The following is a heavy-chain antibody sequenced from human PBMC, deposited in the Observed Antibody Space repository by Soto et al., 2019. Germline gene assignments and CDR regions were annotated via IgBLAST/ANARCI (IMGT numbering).Heavy chain of an antibody. CDR3: AKDDQRIAVAGTSWVIDD. CDR1: GFTFSSYG. V-gene: IGHV3-30*18. CDR2: ISYDGSNK. J-gene: IGHJ4*02. D-gene: IGHD6-19*01. Sequence: PGGSLRLSCAASGFTFSSYGMHWVRQAPGKGLEWVAVISYDGSNKYYADSVKGRFTISRDNSKNTLYLQMNSLRAEDTAVYYCAKDDQRIAVAGTSWVIDDWGQGTLVTVSS.